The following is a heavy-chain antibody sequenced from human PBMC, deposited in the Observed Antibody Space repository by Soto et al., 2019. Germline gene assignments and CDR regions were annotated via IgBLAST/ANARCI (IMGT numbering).Heavy chain of an antibody. V-gene: IGHV3-23*01. J-gene: IGHJ3*02. D-gene: IGHD7-27*01. CDR1: GFTFNNYA. CDR2: ISGTGGST. Sequence: GGSLSLSCAASGFTFNNYALNWVRLAPGKGLEWVSSISGTGGSTFYAGSAKGRFTISRDNSKNTLFLQMTSLRAEDTAVYYCGKGNSKWGTGDAFDIWGQGTMVTVSS. CDR3: GKGNSKWGTGDAFDI.